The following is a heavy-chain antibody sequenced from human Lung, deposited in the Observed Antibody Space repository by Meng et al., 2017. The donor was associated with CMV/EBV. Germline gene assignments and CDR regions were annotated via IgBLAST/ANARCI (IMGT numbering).Heavy chain of an antibody. CDR3: ARQAPENWFDP. J-gene: IGHJ5*01. V-gene: IGHV4-31*03. Sequence: CTVSGGPLASGSYCWSWHRQHQEKGLEWIGYTYYDGSTHYNPSLRSRAAISVDTSKTQFSLRLNSVTAADTAVYYCARQAPENWFDPWGQGALVTVSS. CDR1: GGPLASGSYC. CDR2: TYYDGST.